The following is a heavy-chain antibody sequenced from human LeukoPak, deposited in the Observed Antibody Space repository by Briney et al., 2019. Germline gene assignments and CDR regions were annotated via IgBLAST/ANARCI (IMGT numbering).Heavy chain of an antibody. CDR1: GYTFTGYY. CDR2: INPSSGGT. CDR3: ARDSATYYGSDYYMDV. D-gene: IGHD3-10*01. V-gene: IGHV1-2*02. Sequence: GASVKVSCKASGYTFTGYYMHWVRQAPGQGLEWMGWINPSSGGTNYAQKFQGRVTMTRDTSISTAYMELSRLRSDDTAVYFCARDSATYYGSDYYMDVWGKGTAVTISS. J-gene: IGHJ6*03.